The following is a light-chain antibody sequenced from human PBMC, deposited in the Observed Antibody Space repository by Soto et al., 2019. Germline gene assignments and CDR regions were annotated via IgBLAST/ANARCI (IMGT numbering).Light chain of an antibody. CDR1: QSVSSY. J-gene: IGKJ4*01. CDR2: DAS. CDR3: QQRSNWRVT. Sequence: EIVLTQSPATLSVSPGERAALSCRASQSVSSYLAWYQQKPGQAPRLLIYDASNRATGIPARFSGSGSGTDFTLTISSLEPEDFAVYYCQQRSNWRVTFGGGTKVDI. V-gene: IGKV3-11*01.